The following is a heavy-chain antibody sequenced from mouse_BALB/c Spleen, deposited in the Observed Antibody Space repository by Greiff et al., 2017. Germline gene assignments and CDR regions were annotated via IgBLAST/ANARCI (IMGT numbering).Heavy chain of an antibody. CDR1: GFTFSSYG. D-gene: IGHD2-14*01. V-gene: IGHV5-6-3*01. Sequence: EVKLVESGGGLVQPGGSLKLSCAASGFTFSSYGMSWVRQTPDKRLELVATINSNGGSTYYPDSVKGRFTISRDNAKNTLYLQMSSLKSEDTAMYYCARDRGYRYDAWFAYWGQGTLVTVSA. J-gene: IGHJ3*01. CDR2: INSNGGST. CDR3: ARDRGYRYDAWFAY.